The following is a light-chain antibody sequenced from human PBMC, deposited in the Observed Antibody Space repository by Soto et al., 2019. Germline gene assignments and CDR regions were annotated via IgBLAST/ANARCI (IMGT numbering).Light chain of an antibody. CDR1: SSDVGGYNY. V-gene: IGLV2-8*01. CDR2: EVN. J-gene: IGLJ1*01. Sequence: QSALTQPPSASGSPGQSVAISCTGTSSDVGGYNYVSWYQQHPGKAPKLMIYEVNKRPSGVPDRFSGSKSGNTASLTVSGLQAEDEADYYCSSYAGRSNVFGTWTKLTVL. CDR3: SSYAGRSNV.